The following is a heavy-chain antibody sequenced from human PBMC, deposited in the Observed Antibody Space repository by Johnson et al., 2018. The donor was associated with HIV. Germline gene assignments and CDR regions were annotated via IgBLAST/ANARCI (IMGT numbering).Heavy chain of an antibody. CDR3: AGVCPGGGATIPPSAFDI. D-gene: IGHD1-26*01. J-gene: IGHJ3*02. CDR1: GFTFSSYW. Sequence: EVQLVESGGGLVQPGGSLRLSCAASGFTFSSYWMSWVRQAQGKGLEWVANIKQDGSEKYYVDSVKGRFTIPRDNAKNSLQLQMNILRAEDTAVYYCAGVCPGGGATIPPSAFDIWGQGTMVTVSS. V-gene: IGHV3-7*05. CDR2: IKQDGSEK.